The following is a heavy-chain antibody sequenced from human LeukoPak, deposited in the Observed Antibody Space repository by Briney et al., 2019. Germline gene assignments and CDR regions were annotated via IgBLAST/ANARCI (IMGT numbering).Heavy chain of an antibody. CDR2: IKQDGSEK. CDR1: GFTFSSYW. Sequence: GGSLRLSCAASGFTFSSYWMSWVRQAPGKGLEWVANIKQDGSEKYYVDSVKGRFTIPRDNAKNSLYLQMNSLRAEDTAVYYCARDAYYGPENWFDPWGQGTLVTVSS. V-gene: IGHV3-7*03. J-gene: IGHJ5*02. D-gene: IGHD3-10*01. CDR3: ARDAYYGPENWFDP.